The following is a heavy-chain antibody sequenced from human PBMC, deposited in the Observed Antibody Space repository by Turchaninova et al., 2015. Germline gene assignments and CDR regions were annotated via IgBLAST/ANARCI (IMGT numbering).Heavy chain of an antibody. Sequence: VQPGGSLRLSCAASGLTFSDHYMDWVRQAPGKGLEWVARSRNKANSYTTEYAAAVKGRFTISRDDPKNLLYLQMNSLKIEDTAVYYCARAGSDYRHFDYWGQGTLVTVSS. V-gene: IGHV3-72*01. J-gene: IGHJ4*02. D-gene: IGHD3-10*01. CDR2: SRNKANSYTT. CDR1: GLTFSDHY. CDR3: ARAGSDYRHFDY.